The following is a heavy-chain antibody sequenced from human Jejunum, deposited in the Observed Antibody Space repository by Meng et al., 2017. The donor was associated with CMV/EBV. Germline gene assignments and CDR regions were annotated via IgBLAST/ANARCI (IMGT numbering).Heavy chain of an antibody. CDR1: GFTFSDYW. CDR3: VRDCRREHLFDY. D-gene: IGHD1/OR15-1a*01. J-gene: IGHJ4*02. CDR2: INKDESET. Sequence: CAASGFTFSDYWMTWVRQAPGKGLEWVGNINKDESETNYLGSVKGRFTISRDNAKNLLYLQMNSLRAEDTAVYYCVRDCRREHLFDYWGQGTLVTVSS. V-gene: IGHV3-7*01.